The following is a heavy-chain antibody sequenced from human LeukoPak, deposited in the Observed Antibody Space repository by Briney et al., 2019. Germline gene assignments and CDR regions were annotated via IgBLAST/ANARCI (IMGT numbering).Heavy chain of an antibody. CDR2: IYHGGST. Sequence: SETLSLTCSVSGYSISTLSNWGWIRQSPGKGLEWVASIYHGGSTYYNPSLRGRVTISMDTSKNQISLRLTSVTAADTAVYYCAREKALIDHYDFTGYDWEYWGQGSLVIVSS. J-gene: IGHJ4*02. D-gene: IGHD3-22*01. V-gene: IGHV4-38-2*02. CDR1: GYSISTLSN. CDR3: AREKALIDHYDFTGYDWEY.